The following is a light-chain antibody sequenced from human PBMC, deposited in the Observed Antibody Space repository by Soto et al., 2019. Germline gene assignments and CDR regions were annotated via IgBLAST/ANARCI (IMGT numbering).Light chain of an antibody. J-gene: IGKJ2*01. CDR2: KAS. CDR3: QQYNSYSSYT. V-gene: IGKV1-5*03. CDR1: QSISSW. Sequence: DIQMTQSPSTLSASVGDRVTITCRASQSISSWLAWYQQKPGKAPKLLIYKASSLESGVPSRCSGSGSGTEFTLTISSLQPDDFATYYCQQYNSYSSYTFGQGTKLEIK.